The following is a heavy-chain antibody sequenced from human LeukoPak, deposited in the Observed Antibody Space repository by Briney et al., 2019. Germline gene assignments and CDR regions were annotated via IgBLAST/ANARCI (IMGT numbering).Heavy chain of an antibody. V-gene: IGHV1-46*01. CDR3: ASPDGV. Sequence: ASMKVASKASAHTFPIDYMYWGRQAPGQGLEWVGMIRFGGGTTSCEPKFQGRVTMTWDSSTSTAYMGLNSLTSEDTAVYFCASPDGVWGQGTMVTVSS. J-gene: IGHJ3*01. CDR2: IRFGGGTT. D-gene: IGHD1-14*01. CDR1: AHTFPIDY.